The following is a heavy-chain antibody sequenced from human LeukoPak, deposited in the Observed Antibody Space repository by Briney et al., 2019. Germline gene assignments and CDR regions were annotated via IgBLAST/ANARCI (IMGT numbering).Heavy chain of an antibody. Sequence: GGSLRLSCAASGFTFSSYAMHWVRQAPGKGLEWVAVISYDGSNKYYADSVKGRFTISRDNAKNSLYLQMNSLRAEDTAVYYCARDAGYCGGDCYSSYYMDVWGKGTTVTISS. CDR1: GFTFSSYA. V-gene: IGHV3-30*04. CDR3: ARDAGYCGGDCYSSYYMDV. D-gene: IGHD2-21*02. J-gene: IGHJ6*03. CDR2: ISYDGSNK.